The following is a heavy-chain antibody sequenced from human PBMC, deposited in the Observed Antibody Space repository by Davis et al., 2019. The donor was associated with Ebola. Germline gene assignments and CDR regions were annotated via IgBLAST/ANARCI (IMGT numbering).Heavy chain of an antibody. J-gene: IGHJ6*02. Sequence: GESLKISCEASTFTFKNDWMHWVRQSPGKGLVWVARINGDGTSRSYADSVKGRFTISRDNAKKTLTLEMDSLKVEDTAMYYCAKGYRVSSHRLTYALDVWGQGTPVTV. V-gene: IGHV3-74*01. CDR2: INGDGTSR. CDR1: TFTFKNDW. CDR3: AKGYRVSSHRLTYALDV. D-gene: IGHD5-12*01.